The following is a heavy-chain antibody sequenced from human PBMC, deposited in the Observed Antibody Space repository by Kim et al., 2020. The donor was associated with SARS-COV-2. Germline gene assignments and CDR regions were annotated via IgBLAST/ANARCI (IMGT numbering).Heavy chain of an antibody. Sequence: SETLSLTCAVYGGSFSGYYWSWIRQPPGKGLEWIGEINHSGSTNYNPSLKSRVTISVDTSKNQFSLKLSSVTAADTAVYYCARGLRLLWFGASHYGMDVWGQGTTVTVSS. D-gene: IGHD3-10*01. V-gene: IGHV4-34*01. CDR2: INHSGST. CDR3: ARGLRLLWFGASHYGMDV. CDR1: GGSFSGYY. J-gene: IGHJ6*02.